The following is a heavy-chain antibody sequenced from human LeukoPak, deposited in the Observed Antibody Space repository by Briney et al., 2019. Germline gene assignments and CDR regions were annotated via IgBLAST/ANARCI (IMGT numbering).Heavy chain of an antibody. J-gene: IGHJ2*01. D-gene: IGHD2-2*01. V-gene: IGHV4-59*01. CDR1: GGSISSYY. CDR2: MYYSGST. Sequence: SETLSLTCTVSGGSISSYYWSWIRKPPGKGLEWIGYMYYSGSTNYNPSLTSRVTLSVDTSKNQLSLNLSSVTAADTALYYCGGDLTDPAVVSRGKLGWYFDLWGRGTLVTVSS. CDR3: GGDLTDPAVVSRGKLGWYFDL.